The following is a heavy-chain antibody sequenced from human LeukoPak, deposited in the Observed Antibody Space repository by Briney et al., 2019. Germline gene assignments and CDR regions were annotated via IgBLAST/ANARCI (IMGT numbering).Heavy chain of an antibody. CDR2: ISGSGGST. Sequence: GGSLRLSCAASGFTFSSYATNWVRQAPGKGLEWVSAISGSGGSTYYAGSVKGRFTISRDNSKNTLFLQMNSLRAEDTAVYYCAKDTTWIQLWLNWGQGTLVTVSS. CDR3: AKDTTWIQLWLN. CDR1: GFTFSSYA. J-gene: IGHJ4*02. D-gene: IGHD5-18*01. V-gene: IGHV3-23*01.